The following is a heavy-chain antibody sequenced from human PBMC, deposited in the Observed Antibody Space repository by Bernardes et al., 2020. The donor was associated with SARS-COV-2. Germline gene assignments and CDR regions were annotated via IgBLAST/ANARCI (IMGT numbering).Heavy chain of an antibody. CDR3: AKDKELLIPSYGMDV. V-gene: IGHV3-43D*04. CDR1: GFTFDDYA. Sequence: GGSLRRSCAASGFTFDDYAMHWVRQAPGKGLEWVSLISWDGGSTYYADSVKGRFTISRDNSKNSLYLQMNSLRAEDTALYYCAKDKELLIPSYGMDVWGQGTTVTVSS. CDR2: ISWDGGST. J-gene: IGHJ6*02. D-gene: IGHD2-15*01.